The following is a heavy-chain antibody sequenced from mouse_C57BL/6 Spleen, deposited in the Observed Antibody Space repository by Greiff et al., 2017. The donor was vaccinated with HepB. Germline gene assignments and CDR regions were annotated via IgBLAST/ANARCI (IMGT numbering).Heavy chain of an antibody. V-gene: IGHV1-52*01. D-gene: IGHD2-9*01. J-gene: IGHJ3*01. CDR2: IDPSDSET. CDR1: GYTFTSYW. CDR3: ARPTYYGYDVLAY. Sequence: QVQLQQPGAELVRPGSSVKLSCKASGYTFTSYWMHWVKQRPIQGLEWIGNIDPSDSETHYNQKFKDKATLTVDKSSSTAYMQLSSLTSEDSAVYYCARPTYYGYDVLAYWGQGTLVTVSA.